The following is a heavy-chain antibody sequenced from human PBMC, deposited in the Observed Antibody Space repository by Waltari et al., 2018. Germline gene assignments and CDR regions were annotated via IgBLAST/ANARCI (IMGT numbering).Heavy chain of an antibody. CDR2: MKPNSGNT. Sequence: QVQLVQSGAEVKKPGASVKVSCKASGYTFTSYDINWVRQATGQGLEWMGWMKPNSGNTGYAQKFQGRVTITRNTSISTAYMELSSLRSEDTAVYYCARSYYYDSSGYYSYYYYGMDVWGQGTTVTVSS. CDR1: GYTFTSYD. D-gene: IGHD3-22*01. J-gene: IGHJ6*02. V-gene: IGHV1-8*03. CDR3: ARSYYYDSSGYYSYYYYGMDV.